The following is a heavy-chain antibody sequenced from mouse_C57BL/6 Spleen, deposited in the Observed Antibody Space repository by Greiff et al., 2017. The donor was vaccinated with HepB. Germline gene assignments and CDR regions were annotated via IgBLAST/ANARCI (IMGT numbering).Heavy chain of an antibody. D-gene: IGHD2-4*01. CDR2: IYPGSGNT. CDR1: GYSFTSYY. J-gene: IGHJ3*01. V-gene: IGHV1-66*01. CDR3: AREGLFDYDGGFAY. Sequence: VKLMESGPELVKPGASVKISCKASGYSFTSYYIHWVKQRPGQGLEWIGWIYPGSGNTKYNEKFKGKATLTADTSSSTAYMQLSSLTSEDSAVYYCAREGLFDYDGGFAYWGQGTLVTVSA.